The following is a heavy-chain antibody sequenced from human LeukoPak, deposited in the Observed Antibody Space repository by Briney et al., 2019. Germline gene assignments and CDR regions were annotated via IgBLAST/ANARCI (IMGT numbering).Heavy chain of an antibody. Sequence: ALVKVSCKASGYTFTGYYMHWVRQAPGQGLEWMGWINPNSGGTNYAQKFQGRVTMTRDTSISTAYMELSRLRSDDTAVYYCARGRSYSGSYPADYWGQGTLVPVSS. D-gene: IGHD1-26*01. CDR3: ARGRSYSGSYPADY. CDR2: INPNSGGT. J-gene: IGHJ4*02. CDR1: GYTFTGYY. V-gene: IGHV1-2*02.